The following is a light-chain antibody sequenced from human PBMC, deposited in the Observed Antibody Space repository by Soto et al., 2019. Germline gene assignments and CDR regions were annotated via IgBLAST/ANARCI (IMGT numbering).Light chain of an antibody. CDR3: QQCFASSWT. CDR2: ATS. V-gene: IGKV3-20*01. CDR1: QSIDNRY. Sequence: EIGLTQSPGTLSSSPGERATLSCRASQSIDNRYFAWHQHTPGQAPRLLIYATSRRATGIPARFGGSGSGTDFTLTINGLEPEDFAVYYCQQCFASSWTFGQGTKVDIK. J-gene: IGKJ1*01.